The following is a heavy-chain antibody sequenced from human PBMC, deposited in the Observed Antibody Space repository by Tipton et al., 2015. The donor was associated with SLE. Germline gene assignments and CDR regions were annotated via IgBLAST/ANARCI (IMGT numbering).Heavy chain of an antibody. J-gene: IGHJ4*02. D-gene: IGHD2-8*01. CDR3: TRTSTKEVI. CDR1: GGSLSSYY. CDR2: AFYSGTI. Sequence: TLSLTCTVSGGSLSSYYWSWIRQPPGKGLEWIGYAFYSGTINYNPSLNSRATISVDTSKNQLSLNLNSVTAADSGVYYCTRTSTKEVIWGQGALVTVSS. V-gene: IGHV4-59*01.